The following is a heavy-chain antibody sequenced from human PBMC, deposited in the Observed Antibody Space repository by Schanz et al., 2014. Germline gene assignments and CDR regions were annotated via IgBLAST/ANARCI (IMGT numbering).Heavy chain of an antibody. CDR3: AKGRFGELSAFDI. V-gene: IGHV3-7*03. J-gene: IGHJ3*02. D-gene: IGHD3-10*01. CDR1: GFNFNNFA. Sequence: EVQLLESGGGLVQPGGSLRLSCAASGFNFNNFAMTWVRQAPGKGLEWVANIKHDGSVKDYVDSVEGRFTISRDNAKRSLFLQMNSLRVEDTAVYYCAKGRFGELSAFDIWGQGTMVTVSS. CDR2: IKHDGSVK.